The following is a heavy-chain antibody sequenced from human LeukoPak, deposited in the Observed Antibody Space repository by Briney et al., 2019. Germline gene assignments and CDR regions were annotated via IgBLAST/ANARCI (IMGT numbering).Heavy chain of an antibody. V-gene: IGHV4-31*03. D-gene: IGHD5-24*01. Sequence: PSETLSLTCSVSGGSTSSDDYWWNWIRQHPGKGLEWIGYIYYSGSTYYNPSLKSRVALSVDTSKNQFSLKLSSLTAADTAVYYCAKSREEIRGLDAFDIWGQGTMVTVSS. CDR2: IYYSGST. CDR3: AKSREEIRGLDAFDI. CDR1: GGSTSSDDYW. J-gene: IGHJ3*02.